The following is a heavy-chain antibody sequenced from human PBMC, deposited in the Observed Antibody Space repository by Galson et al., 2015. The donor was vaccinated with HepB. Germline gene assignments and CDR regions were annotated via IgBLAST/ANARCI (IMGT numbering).Heavy chain of an antibody. J-gene: IGHJ3*02. D-gene: IGHD3-22*01. CDR3: ARYRYYYDSSGYYGDAFDI. Sequence: SLRLSCAASGFTFSSYAMHWVRQAPGKGLEWVAVISYDGSNKYYADSVKGRFTISRDNSKNTLYLQMNSLRAEDTAVYYCARYRYYYDSSGYYGDAFDIWGQGTMVTVSS. CDR1: GFTFSSYA. V-gene: IGHV3-30-3*01. CDR2: ISYDGSNK.